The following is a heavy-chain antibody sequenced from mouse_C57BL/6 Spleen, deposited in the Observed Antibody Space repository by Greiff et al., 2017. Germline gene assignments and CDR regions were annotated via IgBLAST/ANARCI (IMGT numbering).Heavy chain of an antibody. J-gene: IGHJ3*01. CDR1: GYTFTSYG. CDR3: ARWGIYYGNCEGAY. Sequence: QVQLKESGAELARPGASVKLSCKASGYTFTSYGISWVKQRTGQGLEWIGEIYPRSGNTYYNEKFKGKATLTADQSSSTAYMELRSLTSEDSAVYFCARWGIYYGNCEGAYWGQGTLVTVSA. V-gene: IGHV1-81*01. D-gene: IGHD2-1*01. CDR2: IYPRSGNT.